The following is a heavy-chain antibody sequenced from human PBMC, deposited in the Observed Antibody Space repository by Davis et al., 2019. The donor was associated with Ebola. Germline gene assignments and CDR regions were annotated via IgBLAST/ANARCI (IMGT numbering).Heavy chain of an antibody. CDR1: GGSFSGYY. J-gene: IGHJ6*03. Sequence: PSETLSLTCAVYGGSFSGYYWNWIRQPPGKGLEWIGEISHSGSTYYKPSLKSRVTISLDTSKNQFSLNLYSVTAADTAVYYCARDLRYDSSGYDYYFYMDVWGKGTTVTVSS. CDR2: ISHSGST. CDR3: ARDLRYDSSGYDYYFYMDV. D-gene: IGHD3-22*01. V-gene: IGHV4-34*09.